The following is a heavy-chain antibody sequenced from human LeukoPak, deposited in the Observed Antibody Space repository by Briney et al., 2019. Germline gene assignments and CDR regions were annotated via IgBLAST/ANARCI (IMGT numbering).Heavy chain of an antibody. D-gene: IGHD6-19*01. Sequence: GGSLRLSCAASGFTFTNYWMHWVRQAPGMGLVWVSRLPPDELDIIYADSVKGRFTVSRDNAKNSLYLQMNSLRDEDTAVYYCARRIAVAGANYFDYWGQGTVVTVSS. CDR2: LPPDELDI. V-gene: IGHV3-74*01. J-gene: IGHJ4*02. CDR1: GFTFTNYW. CDR3: ARRIAVAGANYFDY.